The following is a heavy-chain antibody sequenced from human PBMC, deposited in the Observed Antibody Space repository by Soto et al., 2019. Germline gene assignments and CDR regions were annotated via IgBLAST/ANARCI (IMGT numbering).Heavy chain of an antibody. CDR3: PRWDPYAGGDSYQPVFDY. Sequence: QVQLVQSGAEVKKPGASVKVSCKASGYSFTSYAMHWMRQAPGQRLEWMGWINAGNGNTKYSQKFQGRVTITRDTSASTAYMELSSLRSEDTAVYYCPRWDPYAGGDSYQPVFDYWGQGTLVTVSS. V-gene: IGHV1-3*01. D-gene: IGHD2-21*02. CDR2: INAGNGNT. CDR1: GYSFTSYA. J-gene: IGHJ4*02.